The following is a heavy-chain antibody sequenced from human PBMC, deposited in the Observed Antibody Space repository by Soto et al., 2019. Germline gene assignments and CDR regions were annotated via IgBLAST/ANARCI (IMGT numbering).Heavy chain of an antibody. CDR3: AREGGSYDSGGYLIRGAFDI. D-gene: IGHD3-22*01. Sequence: LSLTCSVSGDSISRIDYYWTWIRQHPEKGLEWIGNIYFRGNTYYSPSLESRLTISVDTSKNQFSLKLTSVTAGDTAVYYCAREGGSYDSGGYLIRGAFDIWGQGTMVTVSS. CDR1: GDSISRIDYY. V-gene: IGHV4-31*03. CDR2: IYFRGNT. J-gene: IGHJ3*02.